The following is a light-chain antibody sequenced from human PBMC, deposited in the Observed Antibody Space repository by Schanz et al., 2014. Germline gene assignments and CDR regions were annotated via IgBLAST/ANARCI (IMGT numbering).Light chain of an antibody. Sequence: QSVLTQPPSASGTPGQRVTISCSGSSSNIGSNTVNWYQHLPGTAPKLLIYRNDQRPSGVPDLFSGSRSGTSASLAISGLRSEDEADYYCATWDDSLRGVIFGGGTKLTVL. J-gene: IGLJ2*01. CDR2: RND. V-gene: IGLV1-44*01. CDR3: ATWDDSLRGVI. CDR1: SSNIGSNT.